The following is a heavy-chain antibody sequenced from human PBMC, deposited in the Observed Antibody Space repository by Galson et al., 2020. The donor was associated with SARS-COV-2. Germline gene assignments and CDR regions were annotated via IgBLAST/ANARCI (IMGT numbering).Heavy chain of an antibody. J-gene: IGHJ3*02. V-gene: IGHV1-69*13. CDR2: IITIFGTA. D-gene: IGHD6-6*01. CDR1: GGTFSSYA. Sequence: SVKVSCKASGGTFSSYAISWVRQAPGQGLEWMGGIITIFGTANYAQKFQGRVTITADESTSTAYMELSSLRSEDTAVYYCARDCGSIAVCEYLDAFDIWGQGTMVTVSS. CDR3: ARDCGSIAVCEYLDAFDI.